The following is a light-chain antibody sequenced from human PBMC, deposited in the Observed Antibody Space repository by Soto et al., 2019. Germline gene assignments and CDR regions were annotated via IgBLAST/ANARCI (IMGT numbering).Light chain of an antibody. J-gene: IGKJ1*01. V-gene: IGKV3-15*01. CDR2: GAS. Sequence: EIVMTQSPATLSVSPGERATLSCRASQSVSSNLAWYQQKPGQAPRLLIYGASSRATGIPVRFSGSGSGTEFTLTISSLQSEDFATYYCQQYYSYPWTFGQGTKVDIK. CDR3: QQYYSYPWT. CDR1: QSVSSN.